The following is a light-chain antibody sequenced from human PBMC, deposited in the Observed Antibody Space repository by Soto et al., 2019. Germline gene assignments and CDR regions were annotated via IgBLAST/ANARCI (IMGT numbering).Light chain of an antibody. CDR2: DAS. J-gene: IGKJ1*01. V-gene: IGKV1-33*01. CDR3: QQYDNLPRT. Sequence: DIQMTQSPSSLSASVGDRVTITCQASQDISIYLNWYQQKPGKAPKLLIYDASNLETGVPSRFSGSGSGTDFTFTISSLQPEDIATYYCQQYDNLPRTFGQGTKVEIK. CDR1: QDISIY.